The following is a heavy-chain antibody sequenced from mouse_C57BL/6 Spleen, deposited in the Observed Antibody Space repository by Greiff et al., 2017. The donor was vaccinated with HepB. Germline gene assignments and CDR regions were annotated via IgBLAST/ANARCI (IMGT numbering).Heavy chain of an antibody. J-gene: IGHJ2*01. D-gene: IGHD1-1*02. Sequence: VQLQQSGAELVRPGASVTLSCKASGYTFTDYEMHWVKQTPVHGLEWIGAIDPETGGTAYNQKFKGKAILTADKSSSTAYMELRSLTSEDSAVYYCTRWGGLRTYYFDYWGQGTTLTVSS. CDR1: GYTFTDYE. V-gene: IGHV1-15*01. CDR3: TRWGGLRTYYFDY. CDR2: IDPETGGT.